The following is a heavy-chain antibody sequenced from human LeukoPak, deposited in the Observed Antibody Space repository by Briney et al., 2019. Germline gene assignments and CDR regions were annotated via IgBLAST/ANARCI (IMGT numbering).Heavy chain of an antibody. CDR2: ISSSGSTI. CDR1: GFTFFSYE. D-gene: IGHD3-9*01. CDR3: AKGRYFDWSYCYFDY. Sequence: GGSLRLSCAASGFTFFSYEMNWVRQAPGKGLEWVSYISSSGSTIYYSDSVKGRFTISRDNSKNTLYLQMNSLRAEDTAVYYCAKGRYFDWSYCYFDYWGQGTLVTVSS. V-gene: IGHV3-48*03. J-gene: IGHJ4*02.